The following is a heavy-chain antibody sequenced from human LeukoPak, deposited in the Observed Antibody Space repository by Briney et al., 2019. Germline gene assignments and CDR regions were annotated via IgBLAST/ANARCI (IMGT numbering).Heavy chain of an antibody. V-gene: IGHV7-4-1*02. CDR3: ARVRSGWPHDAFDI. CDR2: INPNSGGT. Sequence: EASVKVSCKASGYTFTGNYMHWVRQAPGQGLEWMGWINPNSGGTNYAQGFTGRFVFSLDTSVSTAYLQISSLKAEDTAVYYCARVRSGWPHDAFDIWGQGTMVTVSS. J-gene: IGHJ3*02. CDR1: GYTFTGNY. D-gene: IGHD6-19*01.